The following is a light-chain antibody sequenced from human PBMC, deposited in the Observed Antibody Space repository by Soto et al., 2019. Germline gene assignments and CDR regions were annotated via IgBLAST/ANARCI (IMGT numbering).Light chain of an antibody. CDR3: QQRSDWPWT. CDR1: QSVSRF. CDR2: DTS. V-gene: IGKV3-11*01. J-gene: IGKJ1*01. Sequence: EIVLTQSPATLSLSPGERATLSCRASQSVSRFLVWYQQKPGQTPRLLIYDTSNGATGIPARFSGSGSGTDFTLTISSLEPEDFAVYYCQQRSDWPWTFGQGTKVDI.